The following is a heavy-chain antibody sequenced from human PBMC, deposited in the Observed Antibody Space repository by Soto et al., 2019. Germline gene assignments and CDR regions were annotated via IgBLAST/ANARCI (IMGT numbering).Heavy chain of an antibody. V-gene: IGHV3-23*01. CDR3: ARTFDFWDRYYPLDY. CDR1: GFRFSDYA. D-gene: IGHD3-3*01. Sequence: PGGSLRLSCGGSGFRFSDYAMGWVRQAPGKGLEWVSFISDGGRSTYYSDSVKGRFTVSRDNSKNTVYLQLHGLRVEDTAVYFCARTFDFWDRYYPLDYWGQGTLVTVS. CDR2: ISDGGRST. J-gene: IGHJ4*02.